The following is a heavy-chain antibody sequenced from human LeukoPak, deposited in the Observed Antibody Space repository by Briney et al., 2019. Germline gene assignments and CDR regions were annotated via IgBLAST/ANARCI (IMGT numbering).Heavy chain of an antibody. D-gene: IGHD1-26*01. CDR3: ARDKQVGATLLDC. CDR2: INQDGSEK. J-gene: IGHJ4*02. V-gene: IGHV3-7*01. Sequence: ATINQDGSEKYYVDSVKGRFTSSRDNAKHSLYLQIDSLRAEDTAMFYCARDKQVGATLLDCWGQGTLVTVSS.